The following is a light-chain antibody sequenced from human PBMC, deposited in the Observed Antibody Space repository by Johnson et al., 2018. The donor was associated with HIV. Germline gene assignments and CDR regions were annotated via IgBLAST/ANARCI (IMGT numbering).Light chain of an antibody. CDR2: DNN. CDR3: GTWDSSLSTPKYV. CDR1: SSNIGNNY. V-gene: IGLV1-51*01. J-gene: IGLJ1*01. Sequence: VLTQQPSVSAAPRQKVTISCSGSSSNIGNNYVSWYQQLPGTAPKLLIYDNNKRPSGIPDRFPGSKSGTSATLGITGLQTGDEADYYCGTWDSSLSTPKYVFGAGPKVTVL.